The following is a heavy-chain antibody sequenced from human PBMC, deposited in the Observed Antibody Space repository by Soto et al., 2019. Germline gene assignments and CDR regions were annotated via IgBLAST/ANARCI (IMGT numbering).Heavy chain of an antibody. CDR3: ARDSGYSYGPGYSYYYGLDV. Sequence: PGGSLRLSCAASGFTVSSNYMSWVRQAPGKGLEWVSVIYSGGSTYYADSVKGRFTISRDNSKNTLYLQMNSLRAEDTAVYYCARDSGYSYGPGYSYYYGLDVWGQGTTVTVPS. D-gene: IGHD5-18*01. CDR2: IYSGGST. J-gene: IGHJ6*02. CDR1: GFTVSSNY. V-gene: IGHV3-53*01.